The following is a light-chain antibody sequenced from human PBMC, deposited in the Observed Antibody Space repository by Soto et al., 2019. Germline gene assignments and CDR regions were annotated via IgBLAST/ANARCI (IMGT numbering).Light chain of an antibody. CDR3: AGWDDGLRGVV. CDR1: SSNIDKNY. Sequence: QSALTQPPSASGTPGQRVTISCYGTSSNIDKNYVYWYQHLPGTAPKLLIYRNDQRPSGVPDRFSGSKSGTSASLAILGLRSEDEADYYCAGWDDGLRGVVFGGGTKLTVL. V-gene: IGLV1-47*01. J-gene: IGLJ2*01. CDR2: RND.